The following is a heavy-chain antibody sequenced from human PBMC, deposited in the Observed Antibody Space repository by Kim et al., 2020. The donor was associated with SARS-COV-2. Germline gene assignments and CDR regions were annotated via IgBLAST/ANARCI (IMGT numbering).Heavy chain of an antibody. CDR2: IGASGVDT. CDR1: GFTFSDYA. J-gene: IGHJ6*02. V-gene: IGHV3-23*01. CDR3: ANPRSHITEWGYPMDA. Sequence: GGSLRLSCAASGFTFSDYAMTWVRQAPGKGLEWVSVIGASGVDTYYADSVKGRFTISRDNSKNTMFLQMNSLRVEDTAVYYCANPRSHITEWGYPMDAWGQGTTVTVSS. D-gene: IGHD2-21*01.